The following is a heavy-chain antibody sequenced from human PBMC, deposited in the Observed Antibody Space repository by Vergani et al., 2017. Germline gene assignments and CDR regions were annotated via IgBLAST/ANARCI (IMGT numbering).Heavy chain of an antibody. CDR1: GYTFRNYG. J-gene: IGHJ4*02. CDR2: ISVYNGET. Sequence: QVQLVQSGAEVKKPGASVKVSCEGSGYTFRNYGISWVRQAPGEGLEWLGWISVYNGETKFAQKFQGRVTLTRDTSTDTAYMEMGSLRSDDTAVYYCSRGYSGSYYEGDDFDYWGQGTLVTVSS. D-gene: IGHD1-26*01. CDR3: SRGYSGSYYEGDDFDY. V-gene: IGHV1-18*04.